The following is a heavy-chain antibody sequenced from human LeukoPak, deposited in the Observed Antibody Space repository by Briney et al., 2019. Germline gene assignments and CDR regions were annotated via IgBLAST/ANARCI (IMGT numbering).Heavy chain of an antibody. Sequence: GGSLRLSCAASGFTFSSYGMHWVRQAPGKGLEWVAVIWYDGSNKYYADSVKGRFTISRDNSKNTLYLQMNSLRAEDTAVYYCARENGYSTPYYYYGMDVWGQGTTVTVSS. CDR2: IWYDGSNK. CDR1: GFTFSSYG. D-gene: IGHD4-11*01. CDR3: ARENGYSTPYYYYGMDV. V-gene: IGHV3-30*19. J-gene: IGHJ6*02.